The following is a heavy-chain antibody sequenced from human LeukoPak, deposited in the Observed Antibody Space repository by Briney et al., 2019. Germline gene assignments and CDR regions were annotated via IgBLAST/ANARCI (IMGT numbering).Heavy chain of an antibody. Sequence: SETLSLTCTVSGGSISSYYWSWIRQPAGKGLEWIGRIYTSGSTNYNPSLKSRVTISVDKSKNRFSLKLSSVTAADTAVYYCARDRVGATSYFDYWGQGTLVTVSS. V-gene: IGHV4-4*07. D-gene: IGHD1-26*01. CDR2: IYTSGST. CDR3: ARDRVGATSYFDY. CDR1: GGSISSYY. J-gene: IGHJ4*02.